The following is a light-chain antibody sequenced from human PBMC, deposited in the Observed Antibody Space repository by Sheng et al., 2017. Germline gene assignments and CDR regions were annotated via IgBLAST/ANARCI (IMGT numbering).Light chain of an antibody. CDR1: QSVSGN. V-gene: IGKV3-15*01. Sequence: EIVMTQSPATLSVSPGERATLSCRASQSVSGNLAWYQQKPGQAPRLLIKGASTRVTGIPARFSGSGSGTEFTLTISSLQSEDFAVYYCQQYYNWPLTFGGGTKVEDQT. CDR3: QQYYNWPLT. CDR2: GAS. J-gene: IGKJ4*01.